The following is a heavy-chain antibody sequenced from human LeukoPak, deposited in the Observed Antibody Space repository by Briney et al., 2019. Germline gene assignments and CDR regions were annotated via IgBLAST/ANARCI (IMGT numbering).Heavy chain of an antibody. CDR2: ISSSGSTI. V-gene: IGHV3-48*03. Sequence: GGSLRLSCAASGFTFSSFEMNWVRQAPGKGLEWVSYISSSGSTIYYADSVKGRFTISRDNAKNSLYLQMNSLRAEDTAVYYCAMYGDYVGSFDYWGQGTLVTVSS. D-gene: IGHD4-17*01. CDR1: GFTFSSFE. J-gene: IGHJ4*02. CDR3: AMYGDYVGSFDY.